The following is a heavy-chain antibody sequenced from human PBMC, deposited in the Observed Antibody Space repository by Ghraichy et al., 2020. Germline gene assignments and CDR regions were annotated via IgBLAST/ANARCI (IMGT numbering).Heavy chain of an antibody. D-gene: IGHD1-26*01. Sequence: ASVKVSCKASGYKFTDYYIHWVRQAPGQGLEWMGRINPDGGGTRFAERFQARVIMTRDTSINTVYMDLTRLTYDDTAVYYCARDLVGLDAFDIWGHGTMVSVSS. CDR3: ARDLVGLDAFDI. CDR2: INPDGGGT. V-gene: IGHV1-2*06. J-gene: IGHJ3*02. CDR1: GYKFTDYY.